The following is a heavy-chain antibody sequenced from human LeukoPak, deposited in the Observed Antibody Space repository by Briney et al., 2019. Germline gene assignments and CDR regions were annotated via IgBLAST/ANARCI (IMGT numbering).Heavy chain of an antibody. V-gene: IGHV5-51*03. CDR3: ARSRGYRGYGMDV. D-gene: IGHD6-25*01. Sequence: GESLEISCKGSGYSFTSYWIGWVRQMPGKGLEWMGIIYPGDPDTRYSPSFQGQVTISADKSISTAYLQWSSLKASDTAMYYCARSRGYRGYGMDVWGKGTTVTVSS. CDR1: GYSFTSYW. J-gene: IGHJ6*04. CDR2: IYPGDPDT.